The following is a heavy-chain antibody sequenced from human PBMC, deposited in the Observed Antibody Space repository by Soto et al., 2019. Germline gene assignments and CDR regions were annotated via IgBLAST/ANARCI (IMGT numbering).Heavy chain of an antibody. D-gene: IGHD3-9*01. J-gene: IGHJ5*01. CDR1: GFSFSKYK. CDR2: ISAYNGNT. CDR3: ARDGYDILTGWFDY. Sequence: GESLKISCEGSGFSFSKYKIGWVRQAPGQGLEWMGWISAYNGNTNYAQKLQGRVTMTTDTSTNTAYMELRSLRSDDTAVYYCARDGYDILTGWFDYWGQGTLVTVSS. V-gene: IGHV1-18*04.